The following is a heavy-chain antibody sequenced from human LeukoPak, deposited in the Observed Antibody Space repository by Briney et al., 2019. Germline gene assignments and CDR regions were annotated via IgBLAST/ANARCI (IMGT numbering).Heavy chain of an antibody. Sequence: GGSLRLSCAASGFTFSSYWMSWVRQAPGKGLEWVSSISSSSSYIYYADSVKGRFTISRDNAKNSLYLQMNSLRAEDTAVYYCARPGGVGATTSWGQGTLVTVSS. CDR3: ARPGGVGATTS. V-gene: IGHV3-21*01. J-gene: IGHJ5*02. D-gene: IGHD1-26*01. CDR1: GFTFSSYW. CDR2: ISSSSSYI.